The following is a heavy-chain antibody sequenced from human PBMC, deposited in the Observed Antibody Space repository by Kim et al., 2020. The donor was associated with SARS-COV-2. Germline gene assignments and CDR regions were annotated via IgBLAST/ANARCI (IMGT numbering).Heavy chain of an antibody. CDR3: TRVPGTTVAFWDAFDI. CDR1: GFTFSDSA. V-gene: IGHV3-73*01. Sequence: GGSLRLSCGASGFTFSDSAMHWVRRASGKGLEWLGRIRSKVNGYATAYGASVRGRFTISRDDSRNTASLQRNSLKTEATAVYYCTRVPGTTVAFWDAFDIWGQGTMVAVSS. J-gene: IGHJ3*02. D-gene: IGHD1-1*01. CDR2: IRSKVNGYAT.